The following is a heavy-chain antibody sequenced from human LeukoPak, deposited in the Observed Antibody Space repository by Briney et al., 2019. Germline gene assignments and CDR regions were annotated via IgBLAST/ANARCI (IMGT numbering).Heavy chain of an antibody. CDR2: IRQDGSEK. CDR1: GFTFSSYW. Sequence: PGGSLRLSCAASGFTFSSYWMTWVRQAPGKGLEWVANIRQDGSEKYYVDSVKGRFTISRDNAKNSLYLQMNSLRAEDTAVYYCARSGHSYGFGYWGQGTLVTVSS. CDR3: ARSGHSYGFGY. D-gene: IGHD5-18*01. V-gene: IGHV3-7*01. J-gene: IGHJ4*02.